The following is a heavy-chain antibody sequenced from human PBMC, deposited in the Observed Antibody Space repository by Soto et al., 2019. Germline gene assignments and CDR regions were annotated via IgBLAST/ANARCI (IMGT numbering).Heavy chain of an antibody. D-gene: IGHD3-9*01. CDR2: ISSSGSTI. CDR1: GFTFSDYY. V-gene: IGHV3-11*01. J-gene: IGHJ5*02. Sequence: QVQLVESGGGLVKPGGSLRLSCAASGFTFSDYYMSWIRQAPGKGLEWVSYISSSGSTIYYAESVKGRFTISRDKAKNSLNLQMNSLRAEDTSVHYCARRIHDILTGTWFDPWGQGTLVTVS. CDR3: ARRIHDILTGTWFDP.